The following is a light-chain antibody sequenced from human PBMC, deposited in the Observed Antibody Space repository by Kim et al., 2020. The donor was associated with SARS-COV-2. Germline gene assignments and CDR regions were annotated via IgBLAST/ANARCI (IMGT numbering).Light chain of an antibody. Sequence: GDRVTITCRTSQVISHYLAWYQQKPGKVPQLLIYDASTLQPGVPSRFSGTASGTEFTLTINSLQPEDVATYYCQKYDGAPWTFGQGTKVDIK. V-gene: IGKV1-27*01. J-gene: IGKJ1*01. CDR2: DAS. CDR3: QKYDGAPWT. CDR1: QVISHY.